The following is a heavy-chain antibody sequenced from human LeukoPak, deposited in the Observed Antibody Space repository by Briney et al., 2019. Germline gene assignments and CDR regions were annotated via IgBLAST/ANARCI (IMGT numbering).Heavy chain of an antibody. V-gene: IGHV4-34*04. CDR3: ATGDVAARLGH. CDR2: INHSGTN. CDR1: GGSLSGNY. J-gene: IGHJ5*02. D-gene: IGHD6-6*01. Sequence: ASETLSLTCAVYGGSLSGNYLSWIRQPPGKGLECIGEINHSGTNSTKPSLKSRATISVDTSKNQFSLKVTSVTAADTGVYYRATGDVAARLGHWGQGTLVTVPS.